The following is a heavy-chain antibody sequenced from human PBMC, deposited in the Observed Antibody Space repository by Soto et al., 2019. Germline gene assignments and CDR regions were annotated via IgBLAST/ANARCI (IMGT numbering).Heavy chain of an antibody. CDR3: ARGEWDLAGYYYGMDV. Sequence: QVQLVESGGGVVQPGRSLRLSCAASGFTFSSYAMHWVRQAPGKGLEWVAVISYDGSNKYYADSVKGRFTISIDNSKNTLYLQMNSLRAEDTAVYYCARGEWDLAGYYYGMDVWGQGTTVTVSS. V-gene: IGHV3-30-3*01. J-gene: IGHJ6*02. CDR1: GFTFSSYA. CDR2: ISYDGSNK. D-gene: IGHD1-26*01.